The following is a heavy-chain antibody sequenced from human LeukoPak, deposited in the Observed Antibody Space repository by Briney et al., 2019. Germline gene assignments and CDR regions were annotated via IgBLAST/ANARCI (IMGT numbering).Heavy chain of an antibody. J-gene: IGHJ4*02. CDR2: IYPGDSDT. V-gene: IGHV5-51*01. Sequence: GESLQISCKGSGYSFTSYCIGWVRQLPGKGLEWMGIIYPGDSDTRYSPSFQGQVTISADKSINTAYLQWSSLKASDTAMYYCATYSSGMAYDYFDYWGQGTLVTVSS. D-gene: IGHD3-10*01. CDR1: GYSFTSYC. CDR3: ATYSSGMAYDYFDY.